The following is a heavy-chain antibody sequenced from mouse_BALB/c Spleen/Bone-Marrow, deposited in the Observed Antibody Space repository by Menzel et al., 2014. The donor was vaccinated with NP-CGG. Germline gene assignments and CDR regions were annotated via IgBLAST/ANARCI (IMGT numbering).Heavy chain of an antibody. CDR3: ARSLLRLQNAMDY. D-gene: IGHD1-2*01. V-gene: IGHV1-54*01. J-gene: IGHJ4*01. CDR1: GYAFTNYL. Sequence: QVQLQQPGAELVRPGTSVKVSCKASGYAFTNYLIEWVKRRPGQGLEWIGVINPGSGGTNYNEKFKGKATLTADKSSSTAYMQLSSLTSDDSAVYFCARSLLRLQNAMDYWGQGTSVTVSS. CDR2: INPGSGGT.